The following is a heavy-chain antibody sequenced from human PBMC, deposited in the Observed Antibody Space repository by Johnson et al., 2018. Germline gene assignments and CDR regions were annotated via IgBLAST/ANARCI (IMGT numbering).Heavy chain of an antibody. D-gene: IGHD6-13*01. V-gene: IGHV3-9*01. J-gene: IGHJ3*02. Sequence: VQLVQSGGGLVQPGRSLRLSCAASGFSFDNYVIHWVRQAPGKGLEWVSGISWNSATIGYGDSVKGRFTISRDNAKNYLYLQMNSLRAEDTALYYCAKTTSTWYVGDAFDIWGQGTMVTVSS. CDR2: ISWNSATI. CDR1: GFSFDNYV. CDR3: AKTTSTWYVGDAFDI.